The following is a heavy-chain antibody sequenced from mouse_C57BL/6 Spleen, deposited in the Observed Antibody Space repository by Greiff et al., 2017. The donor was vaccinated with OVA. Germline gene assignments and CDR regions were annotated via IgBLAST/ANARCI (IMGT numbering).Heavy chain of an antibody. J-gene: IGHJ3*01. CDR2: IDPSDSYT. V-gene: IGHV1-59*01. Sequence: QVQLQQPGAELVRPGTSVKLSCKASGYTFTSYWMHWVKQRPGQGLEWIGVIDPSDSYTNYNQKFKGKATLTVDTSSSTAYMQLSSLTSEDSAVYYCAIIDDGYSWFAYWGQGTLVTVSA. CDR3: AIIDDGYSWFAY. CDR1: GYTFTSYW. D-gene: IGHD2-3*01.